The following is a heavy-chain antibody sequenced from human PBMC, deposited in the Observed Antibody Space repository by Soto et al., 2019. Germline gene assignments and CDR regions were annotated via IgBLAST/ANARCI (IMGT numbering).Heavy chain of an antibody. J-gene: IGHJ3*02. CDR1: GGSISSYY. CDR3: ARGDQYYDILTGYSERDDAFDI. D-gene: IGHD3-9*01. Sequence: SETLSLTCTVSGGSISSYYWSWIRQPPGKGLEWIGYIYYSGSTNYNPSLKSRVTISVDTSKNQFSLKLSSVTAADTAVYYCARGDQYYDILTGYSERDDAFDIWGQGTMVTVSS. CDR2: IYYSGST. V-gene: IGHV4-59*12.